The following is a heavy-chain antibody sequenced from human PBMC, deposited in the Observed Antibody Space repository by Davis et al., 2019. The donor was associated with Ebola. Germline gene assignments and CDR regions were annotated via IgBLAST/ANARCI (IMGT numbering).Heavy chain of an antibody. D-gene: IGHD3-9*01. CDR2: INPNSGGT. Sequence: ASVKVSCKASGYTFTGYYMHWVRQAPGQGLEWMGWINPNSGGTNYAQKFQGRVTMTRDTSISTAYMELSRLRSDDTAVYYCASLYYDILTGNGVYYYSMDVWGQGTTVTVSS. CDR3: ASLYYDILTGNGVYYYSMDV. CDR1: GYTFTGYY. J-gene: IGHJ6*02. V-gene: IGHV1-2*02.